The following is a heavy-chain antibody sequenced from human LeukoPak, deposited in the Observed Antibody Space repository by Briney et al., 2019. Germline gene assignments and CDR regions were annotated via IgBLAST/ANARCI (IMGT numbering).Heavy chain of an antibody. Sequence: PSETLSLTCTVSGGSISNFYWSWIRQPAGKTLEWIRRIYSSGSTNYNPSLKSRVTMSLDTSKNQFSLKLSSVTAADTAVYFCARETTGAGTARPFDYWGQGTLVTVSS. CDR1: GGSISNFY. V-gene: IGHV4-4*07. CDR3: ARETTGAGTARPFDY. D-gene: IGHD6-13*01. J-gene: IGHJ4*02. CDR2: IYSSGST.